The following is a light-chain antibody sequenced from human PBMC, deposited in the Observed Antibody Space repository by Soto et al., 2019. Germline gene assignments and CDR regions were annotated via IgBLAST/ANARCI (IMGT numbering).Light chain of an antibody. CDR3: KQHGISRVRT. CDR2: AEA. V-gene: IGKV3-11*02. Sequence: EIGLTQSPASLYLSPGERATLXCRASHSVSSHLAWYQQKAGKAPRLLTFAEANRATGSQARFSGSGSGRDFTLTIRRLEPEDFAMYYCKQHGISRVRTFGQGTKVDI. CDR1: HSVSSH. J-gene: IGKJ1*01.